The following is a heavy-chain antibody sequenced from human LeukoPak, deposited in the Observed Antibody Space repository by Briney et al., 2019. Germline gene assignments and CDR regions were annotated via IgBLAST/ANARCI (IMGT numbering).Heavy chain of an antibody. D-gene: IGHD1-26*01. CDR3: GRGRGSYGY. J-gene: IGHJ4*02. CDR1: GGSFSGYY. CDR2: INHSGST. V-gene: IGHV4-34*01. Sequence: SETLSLTCAVYGGSFSGYYWSWIRQPPGKGLEWIGEINHSGSTNYNPSLKSRVTISVDTSKNQFSLKLSSVTAADTAVYYCGRGRGSYGYWGQGTLVTVSS.